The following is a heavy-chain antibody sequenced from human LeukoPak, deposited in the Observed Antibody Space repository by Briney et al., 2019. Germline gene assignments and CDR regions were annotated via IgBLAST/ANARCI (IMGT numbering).Heavy chain of an antibody. D-gene: IGHD3-22*01. V-gene: IGHV1-69*13. CDR1: GGTFSSYA. CDR3: ADSPASNHYYMDV. CDR2: IIPILGIG. Sequence: SVKVSCKASGGTFSSYAISWVRQAPGQGLEWMGGIIPILGIGNYIQKSQGRVTITADESTSTAYMELSSLRSEDTAVYYCADSPASNHYYMDVWGKGTTVTVSS. J-gene: IGHJ6*03.